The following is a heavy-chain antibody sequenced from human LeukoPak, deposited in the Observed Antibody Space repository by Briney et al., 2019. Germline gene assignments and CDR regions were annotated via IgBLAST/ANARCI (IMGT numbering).Heavy chain of an antibody. CDR1: GFTFSDFY. D-gene: IGHD3-3*01. CDR2: MSGTGKTV. CDR3: ARGGGDYTSRYYMGV. V-gene: IGHV3-11*04. J-gene: IGHJ6*03. Sequence: GGSLRLSCAASGFTFSDFYMHWIRQAPGKGLEWVSYMSGTGKTVSDADSLKGRFTISRDNTKNLLFLQVNTLRVEDTATYYCARGGGDYTSRYYMGVWGKGTTVTVSS.